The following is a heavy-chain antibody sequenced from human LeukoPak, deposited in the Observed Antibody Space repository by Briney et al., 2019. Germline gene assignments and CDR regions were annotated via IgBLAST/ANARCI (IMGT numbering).Heavy chain of an antibody. J-gene: IGHJ4*02. CDR2: ISGSGGST. D-gene: IGHD3-10*01. Sequence: GGSLRLSCAASGFTFSSYAMSWVRQAPGKGLEWVSAISGSGGSTYYADSVKGRFTISRDNSKNTLYPQMNSLRAEDTAVYYCAKSLWFGELNYWGQGTLVTVSS. CDR1: GFTFSSYA. V-gene: IGHV3-23*01. CDR3: AKSLWFGELNY.